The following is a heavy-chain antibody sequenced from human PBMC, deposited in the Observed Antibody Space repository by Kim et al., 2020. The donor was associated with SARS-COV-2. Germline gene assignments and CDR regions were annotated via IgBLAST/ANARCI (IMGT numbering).Heavy chain of an antibody. D-gene: IGHD6-13*01. Sequence: SRVTISVDTSKNQFSLKLSSVTAADTAVYYCARRLAAPGDRYYYYGMDVWGQGTTVTVSS. J-gene: IGHJ6*02. CDR3: ARRLAAPGDRYYYYGMDV. V-gene: IGHV4-59*08.